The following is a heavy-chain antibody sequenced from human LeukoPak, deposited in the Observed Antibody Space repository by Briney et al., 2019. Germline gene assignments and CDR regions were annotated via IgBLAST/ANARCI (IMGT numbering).Heavy chain of an antibody. CDR1: GGTFSSYA. D-gene: IGHD3-10*01. CDR3: ARDPPFGQPYGYFQH. CDR2: IIPIFGTA. J-gene: IGHJ1*01. V-gene: IGHV1-69*13. Sequence: ASVKVSCTASGGTFSSYAISWVRQAPGQGLEWMGGIIPIFGTANYAQKFQGRVTITADESTSTAYMELSSLRSEDTAVYYCARDPPFGQPYGYFQHWGQGTLVTVSS.